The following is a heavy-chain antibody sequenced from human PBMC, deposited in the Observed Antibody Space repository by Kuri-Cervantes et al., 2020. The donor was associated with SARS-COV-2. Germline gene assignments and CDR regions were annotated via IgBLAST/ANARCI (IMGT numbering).Heavy chain of an antibody. Sequence: GESLMISCAASGFNFSRTDMHWVRQAPGKGLEWVAVISHDGKNKKCIASGKGRFTISRDNSQNTLYLHMKSLRSEDTAMYYCAKDRVGVQDFWGQGTLVTVSS. D-gene: IGHD2-8*01. CDR3: AKDRVGVQDF. J-gene: IGHJ4*02. CDR1: GFNFSRTD. V-gene: IGHV3-30*18. CDR2: ISHDGKNK.